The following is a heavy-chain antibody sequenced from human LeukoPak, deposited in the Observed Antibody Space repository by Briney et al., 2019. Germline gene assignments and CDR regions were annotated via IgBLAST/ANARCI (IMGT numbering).Heavy chain of an antibody. CDR3: ARGSVRVATLDY. J-gene: IGHJ4*02. CDR1: GFTFSSYE. Sequence: GGSLRLSCAASGFTFSSYEMHWVRQAPGKGREWVSYISNSGSTIYYADSVKGRFTISRDNAKNSLYLQMNSLRAEDTAVYYCARGSVRVATLDYWGQGTLVTVSS. D-gene: IGHD5-12*01. CDR2: ISNSGSTI. V-gene: IGHV3-48*03.